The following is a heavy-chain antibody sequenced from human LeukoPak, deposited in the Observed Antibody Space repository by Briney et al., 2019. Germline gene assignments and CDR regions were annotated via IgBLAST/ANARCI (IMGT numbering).Heavy chain of an antibody. Sequence: GGSLRFSCTTSGFILSTYGMHWVSQAPGKGLEWVADIFSDGFNKYYADSVKDRFTISGDNPKNTLYLHMNSLISGDTRVYYCTRASEPFDFWGQGTLLTVSS. CDR1: GFILSTYG. CDR2: IFSDGFNK. D-gene: IGHD1-26*01. J-gene: IGHJ4*02. V-gene: IGHV3-33*01. CDR3: TRASEPFDF.